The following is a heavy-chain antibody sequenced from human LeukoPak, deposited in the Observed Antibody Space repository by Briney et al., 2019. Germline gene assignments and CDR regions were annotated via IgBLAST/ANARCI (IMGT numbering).Heavy chain of an antibody. V-gene: IGHV3-48*04. CDR2: ISISGGTT. CDR1: GFTFSSYA. D-gene: IGHD2-2*01. Sequence: QPGGSLRLSCAASGFTFSSYAMNWVRQAPGKGLEWVSSISISGGTTYYADSVKGRFTISRDNAKNSLYLQMNSLRAEDTAVYYCARAYCSSTSCFARYYYYYGMDVWGQGTTVTVSS. CDR3: ARAYCSSTSCFARYYYYYGMDV. J-gene: IGHJ6*02.